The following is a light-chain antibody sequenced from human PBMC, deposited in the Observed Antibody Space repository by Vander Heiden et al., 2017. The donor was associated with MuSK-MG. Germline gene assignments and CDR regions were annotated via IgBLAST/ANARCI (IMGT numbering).Light chain of an antibody. CDR1: QGIRNH. J-gene: IGKJ4*01. V-gene: IGKV1-27*01. CDR2: GAS. CDR3: QKYNSDPLT. Sequence: IQMTQSPSSLSASVGDRVTITCRASQGIRNHLAWYQQKPGKIPKLLISGASTLQSGVPSRFSGSGSGTDFTLTISSLQPEDVATYYCQKYNSDPLTFGGGTQVEIK.